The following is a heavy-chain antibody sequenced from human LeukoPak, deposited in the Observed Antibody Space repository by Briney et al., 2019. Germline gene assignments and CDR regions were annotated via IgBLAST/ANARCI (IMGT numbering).Heavy chain of an antibody. Sequence: SETLSLICTVSGGSISSYYWSWIRQPPGKGLEWIGYIYYSGSTNYNPSLKSRVTISVDTSKNQFSLKLSSVTAADTAVYYCARAMTTVVTRDAFDIWGQGTMVTVSS. CDR2: IYYSGST. J-gene: IGHJ3*02. CDR3: ARAMTTVVTRDAFDI. CDR1: GGSISSYY. V-gene: IGHV4-59*01. D-gene: IGHD4-23*01.